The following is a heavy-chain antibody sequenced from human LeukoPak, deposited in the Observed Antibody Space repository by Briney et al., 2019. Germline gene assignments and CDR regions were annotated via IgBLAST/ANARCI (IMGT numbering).Heavy chain of an antibody. J-gene: IGHJ6*03. Sequence: SETLSLTCAVSGGSISSGGYSWSWIRQPPGKGLEWIGYIYYSGSTYYNPSLKSRVTISVDTSKNQFSLKLSSVTAADTAVYYCAREEHYYYYYMDVWGKGTTVTVSS. CDR2: IYYSGST. CDR3: AREEHYYYYYMDV. CDR1: GGSISSGGYS. V-gene: IGHV4-30-4*07.